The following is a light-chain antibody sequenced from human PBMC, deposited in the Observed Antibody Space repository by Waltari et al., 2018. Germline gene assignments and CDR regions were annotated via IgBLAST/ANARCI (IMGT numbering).Light chain of an antibody. CDR2: DAS. CDR1: QSVSKY. CDR3: QKYGTLPAT. Sequence: EIVSTQSPGTLPLSPAETPTLSCRASQSVSKYLAWYQQKPGQAPRLLIYDASTRATGIPDRFSATGWGTDFSLSISRLEPEDFAVYYCQKYGTLPATFGQGTKVQMK. J-gene: IGKJ1*01. V-gene: IGKV3-20*01.